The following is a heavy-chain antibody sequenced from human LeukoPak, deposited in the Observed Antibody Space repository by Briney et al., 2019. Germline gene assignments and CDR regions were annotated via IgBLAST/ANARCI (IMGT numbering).Heavy chain of an antibody. D-gene: IGHD4-23*01. CDR2: INSDGSST. CDR1: GFTFSSYW. V-gene: IGHV3-74*01. CDR3: ASPSHYGGSPFDY. J-gene: IGHJ4*02. Sequence: PGGPLRLSCAASGFTFSSYWMHWVRQAPGKGLVWVSRINSDGSSTSYADSVKGRFTISRDNAKNTLYLQMNSLRAEDTAVYYCASPSHYGGSPFDYWGQGTLVTVSS.